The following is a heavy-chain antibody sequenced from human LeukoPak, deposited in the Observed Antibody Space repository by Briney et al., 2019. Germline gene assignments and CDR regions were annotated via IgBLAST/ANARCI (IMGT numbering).Heavy chain of an antibody. V-gene: IGHV4-61*02. CDR3: ARENDFWSGYFYGMDV. Sequence: SETLSLTCTVSGGSISSARYYWSWIRQPAGKGLEWIGRIYTSGSTTYNPSLKSRVTISVDPPKNQFSMKLSSATAPDTAVYYCARENDFWSGYFYGMDVGGQGTTVTVSS. D-gene: IGHD3-3*01. J-gene: IGHJ6*02. CDR2: IYTSGST. CDR1: GGSISSARYY.